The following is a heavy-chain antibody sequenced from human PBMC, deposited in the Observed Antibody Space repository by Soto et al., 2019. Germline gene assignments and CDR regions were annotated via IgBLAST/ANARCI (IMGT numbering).Heavy chain of an antibody. Sequence: QVQLVQSGAEVKKPGASVRVSCKASGYTFTSYYIHWVRQAPGQGLEWVSIINPVGGSTNYAQKLQGSVTVTRDTSTSTVHMELSSLRSEDTAVYYCARGWGRVVYAMDVWGQGTTVTVSS. J-gene: IGHJ6*02. CDR1: GYTFTSYY. CDR2: INPVGGST. V-gene: IGHV1-46*04. CDR3: ARGWGRVVYAMDV. D-gene: IGHD1-26*01.